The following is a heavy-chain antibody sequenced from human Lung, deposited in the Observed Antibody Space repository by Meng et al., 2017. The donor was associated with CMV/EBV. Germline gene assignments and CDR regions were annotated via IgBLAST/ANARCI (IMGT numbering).Heavy chain of an antibody. J-gene: IGHJ6*02. CDR2: ISSSSSTI. Sequence: GGSXRLXXAASGFTFSSYSMNWVRQAPGKGLEWVSYISSSSSTIYYADSVKGRFTISRDNAKNSLYLQMNSLRAEDTAVYYCARDFPTDDFWSGYYPGYYGMDVWGQXTTXT. D-gene: IGHD3-3*01. CDR3: ARDFPTDDFWSGYYPGYYGMDV. V-gene: IGHV3-48*04. CDR1: GFTFSSYS.